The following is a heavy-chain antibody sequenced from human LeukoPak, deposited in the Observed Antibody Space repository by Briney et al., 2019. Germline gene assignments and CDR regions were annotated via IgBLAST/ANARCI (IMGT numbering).Heavy chain of an antibody. Sequence: SETLSLTCTVSGGSISSYYWSWIRQPPGKGLEWIGYIYYSGSTNYNPSLKSRVTISVDTSKNQFSLKLSSVTAADTAVYYCARGVTMVRGVIVYYMDVWGKGSSATVSS. CDR3: ARGVTMVRGVIVYYMDV. CDR2: IYYSGST. D-gene: IGHD3-10*01. V-gene: IGHV4-59*01. CDR1: GGSISSYY. J-gene: IGHJ6*03.